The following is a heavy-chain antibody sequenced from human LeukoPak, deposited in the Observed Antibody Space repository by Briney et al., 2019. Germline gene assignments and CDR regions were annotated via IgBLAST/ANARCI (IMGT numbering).Heavy chain of an antibody. V-gene: IGHV3-9*03. CDR2: ISWNSGGI. CDR3: AKDNSYDSSGYYFA. J-gene: IGHJ5*02. CDR1: GFTFDDYA. D-gene: IGHD3-22*01. Sequence: ALRLSCAASGFTFDDYAMHWVRQAPGKGLEWVSGISWNSGGIGYADSVKGRFTISRDNAKNSLYLQMNSLRAEDMALYYCAKDNSYDSSGYYFAWGQGTLVTVSS.